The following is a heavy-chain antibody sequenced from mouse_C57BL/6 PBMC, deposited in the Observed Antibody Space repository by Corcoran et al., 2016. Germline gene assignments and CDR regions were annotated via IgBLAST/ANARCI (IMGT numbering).Heavy chain of an antibody. D-gene: IGHD1-1*01. J-gene: IGHJ2*01. Sequence: QIQLVQSGPELKKPGETVKISCKASGYTFTPYGMSWVKQAPGKGLKWMGWINTYSGVPTYADDFKGRFAFSLETSASTAYLQINNLKNEDTATYFCARKDYGSSYFDYWGQGTTLTVSS. CDR1: GYTFTPYG. CDR2: INTYSGVP. V-gene: IGHV9-3*01. CDR3: ARKDYGSSYFDY.